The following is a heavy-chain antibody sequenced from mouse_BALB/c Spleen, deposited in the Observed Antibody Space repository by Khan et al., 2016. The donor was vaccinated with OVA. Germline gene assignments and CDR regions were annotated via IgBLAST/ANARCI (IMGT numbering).Heavy chain of an antibody. V-gene: IGHV1-37*01. CDR3: VRSASYGDYVEAWFAY. J-gene: IGHJ3*01. D-gene: IGHD2-13*01. CDR1: GYSFTGYT. CDR2: INPYNGGT. Sequence: VQLQQSGPELVKPGASMKMSCKASGYSFTGYTMNWVKQSRVKNLEWIGLINPYNGGTAYNQKFGGKATLTVDKSSNTAYMELLSLTSEDSAVYYWVRSASYGDYVEAWFAYWGQGTLVTVSA.